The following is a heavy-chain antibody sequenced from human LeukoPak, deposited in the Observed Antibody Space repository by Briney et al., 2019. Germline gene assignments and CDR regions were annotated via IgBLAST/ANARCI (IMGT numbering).Heavy chain of an antibody. J-gene: IGHJ6*02. D-gene: IGHD3-16*01. CDR2: INHNGNVN. Sequence: GGSLRLSCAASGFTFSSYWMNWARQAPGKGLEWVASINHNGNVNYYVDSVKGRFTISRDNAKNSLYLQMSHLRAEDTAVYFCARGGGLDVWGQGATVTVSS. CDR3: ARGGGLDV. V-gene: IGHV3-7*03. CDR1: GFTFSSYW.